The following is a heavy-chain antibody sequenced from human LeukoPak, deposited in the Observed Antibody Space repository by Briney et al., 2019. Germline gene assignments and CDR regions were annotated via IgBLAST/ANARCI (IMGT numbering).Heavy chain of an antibody. Sequence: GASVKVSCKASGYTFTSYGISWVRQAPGQGLEWMGWISAYNGNTNYAQKLQGRVTMTTDTSTSTAYMELRSLRSDDTAAYYCARTWRFRSSGYYDYWGQGTLVTVSS. V-gene: IGHV1-18*01. CDR1: GYTFTSYG. J-gene: IGHJ4*02. CDR3: ARTWRFRSSGYYDY. CDR2: ISAYNGNT. D-gene: IGHD3-22*01.